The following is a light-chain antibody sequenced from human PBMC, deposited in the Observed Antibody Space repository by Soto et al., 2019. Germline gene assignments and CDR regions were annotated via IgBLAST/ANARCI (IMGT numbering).Light chain of an antibody. CDR1: QRVSSY. Sequence: EIGLTQSPATRSLSPGERATLSCRASQRVSSYLAWYQQKPGQAPRLLIYDASNRATGIPARFSGSGSGTDFTLTISSLEPEDFAVYYCQQRSNWPPLTFGGGTKVEIK. J-gene: IGKJ4*01. CDR3: QQRSNWPPLT. CDR2: DAS. V-gene: IGKV3-11*01.